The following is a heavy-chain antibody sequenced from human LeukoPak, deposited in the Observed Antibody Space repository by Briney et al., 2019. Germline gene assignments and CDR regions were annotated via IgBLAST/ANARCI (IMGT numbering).Heavy chain of an antibody. CDR3: ATLLYSDSSGYKDY. J-gene: IGHJ4*02. CDR2: SYYSGST. Sequence: PSETLSLTCTVSGGSISSSSYYWGWVRQPPGKGLEWFGSSYYSGSTYYNPSLKSRVTICVGTSKNQFSLKLSSVTAADTAVYYCATLLYSDSSGYKDYWGQGTLVTVSS. D-gene: IGHD3-22*01. CDR1: GGSISSSSYY. V-gene: IGHV4-39*01.